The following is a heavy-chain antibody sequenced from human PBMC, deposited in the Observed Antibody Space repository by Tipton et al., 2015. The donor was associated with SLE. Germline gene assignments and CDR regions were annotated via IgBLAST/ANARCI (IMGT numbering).Heavy chain of an antibody. CDR1: GFTVSNNY. V-gene: IGHV3-21*03. D-gene: IGHD1-26*01. Sequence: SLRLSCVGYGFTVSNNYMSWVRQAPGKGLEWVSSISDRSSYIYYADSVKGRFTISRDNAKNSLYLQMNSLRAEDTAEYYCARDLGGSYYGGYYFDHWGQGTQVTVSS. CDR2: ISDRSSYI. CDR3: ARDLGGSYYGGYYFDH. J-gene: IGHJ4*02.